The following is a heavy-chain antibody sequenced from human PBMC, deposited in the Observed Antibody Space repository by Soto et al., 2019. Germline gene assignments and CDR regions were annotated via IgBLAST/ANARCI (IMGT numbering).Heavy chain of an antibody. CDR2: IYPGDSDT. V-gene: IGHV5-51*01. Sequence: PGESLKISCKGSGYSFTSYWIGWVRQMPGKGLEWMGIIYPGDSDTRYSPSFQGQVTISADKSISTAYLQWSSLKASDTAMYYCARREYCSSTSCYTPYYYGMDVWGQGTTVTVSS. J-gene: IGHJ6*02. CDR3: ARREYCSSTSCYTPYYYGMDV. CDR1: GYSFTSYW. D-gene: IGHD2-2*02.